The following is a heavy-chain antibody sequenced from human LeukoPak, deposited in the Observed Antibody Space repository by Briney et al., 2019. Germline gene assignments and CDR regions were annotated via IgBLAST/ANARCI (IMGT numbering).Heavy chain of an antibody. Sequence: SETLSLTCTVSGASISSYYWSWIRQPAGKGLGWIGRFYTSGSTNYNPSLKSRVTMSVDTSKNQFPLKLRSVTAADTAVYYCARGASGYDPFDYWGQGTLVTVSS. CDR3: ARGASGYDPFDY. D-gene: IGHD5-12*01. CDR2: FYTSGST. CDR1: GASISSYY. V-gene: IGHV4-4*07. J-gene: IGHJ4*02.